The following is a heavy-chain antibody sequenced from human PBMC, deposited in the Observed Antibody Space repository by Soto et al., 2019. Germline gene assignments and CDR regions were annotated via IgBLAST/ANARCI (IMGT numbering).Heavy chain of an antibody. J-gene: IGHJ4*01. D-gene: IGHD3-9*01. CDR1: GVSISSGSYY. Sequence: SETLSLTCTVSGVSISSGSYYWGWIRQPPGKGLEWIGNIFYTGGTYYNPSLRSRVTMSVDTSENQFSLKLRSVTAADTAVYYCARVRYCDGGGYAQDYRGQGTLVTVSS. V-gene: IGHV4-39*07. CDR2: IFYTGGT. CDR3: ARVRYCDGGGYAQDY.